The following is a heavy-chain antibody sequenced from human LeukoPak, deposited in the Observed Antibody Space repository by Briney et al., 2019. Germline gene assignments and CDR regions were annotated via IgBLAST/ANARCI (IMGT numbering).Heavy chain of an antibody. Sequence: GGSLRLSCAASGFTFSSYALSWVRQAPGKGLEWVSAISGSGGSTYYADSVEGRFTISRDNSKNTLYLQMNSLRAEDTAVYYCAKDAVGGNLFNYWGQGTLVTVSS. V-gene: IGHV3-23*01. J-gene: IGHJ4*02. CDR2: ISGSGGST. CDR1: GFTFSSYA. D-gene: IGHD1-26*01. CDR3: AKDAVGGNLFNY.